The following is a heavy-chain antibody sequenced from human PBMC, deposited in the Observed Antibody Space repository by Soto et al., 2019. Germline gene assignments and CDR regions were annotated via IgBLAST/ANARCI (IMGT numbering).Heavy chain of an antibody. D-gene: IGHD6-13*01. CDR3: AKAYSNSWPNDWFDP. J-gene: IGHJ5*02. CDR1: GFTFSSYA. CDR2: ITGRGAGS. Sequence: EVQLLESGGGWLQPGGSLRLSCAASGFTFSSYAMNWVRQAPGKGLEWVSGITGRGAGSYYSDSVKGRFTISRDNSKNTLYLQMNSLRAEDTAVYYCAKAYSNSWPNDWFDPWGQGTLVTVSS. V-gene: IGHV3-23*01.